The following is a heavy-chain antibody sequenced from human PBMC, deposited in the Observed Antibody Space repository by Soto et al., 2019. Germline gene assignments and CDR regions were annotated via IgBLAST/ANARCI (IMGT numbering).Heavy chain of an antibody. Sequence: SETLSLTCTVSGDSISGYYWNWIRQPAGKGLEWIGRIYASGSTISNRSLRSRVALSVDTSKNQFSLNLNSVTAADTAMYYCARSGYSSAWYTAFDSWSQGTLVTVSS. CDR3: ARSGYSSAWYTAFDS. CDR1: GDSISGYY. J-gene: IGHJ4*02. D-gene: IGHD6-19*01. CDR2: IYASGST. V-gene: IGHV4-4*07.